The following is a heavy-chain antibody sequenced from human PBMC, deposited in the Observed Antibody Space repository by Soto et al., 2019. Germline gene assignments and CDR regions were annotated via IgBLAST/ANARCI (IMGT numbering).Heavy chain of an antibody. CDR2: IIPRSGTS. J-gene: IGHJ4*02. CDR3: ARVTIGYYYDSSGYYFDY. Sequence: GTSVKVSSKASGYTFNTYTISWVRQAPGQRLEWMGGIIPRSGTSNYAQKFQGRVTITADESTSTAYMELSSLRSEDTAVYYCARVTIGYYYDSSGYYFDYWGQGTLVTVSS. V-gene: IGHV1-69*13. D-gene: IGHD3-22*01. CDR1: GYTFNTYT.